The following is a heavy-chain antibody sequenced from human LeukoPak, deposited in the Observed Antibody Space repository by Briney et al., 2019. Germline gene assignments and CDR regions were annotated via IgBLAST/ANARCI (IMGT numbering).Heavy chain of an antibody. D-gene: IGHD5-12*01. CDR3: AKWATGNYFDY. CDR1: GFTFDDYT. V-gene: IGHV3-43*01. Sequence: PGGSLRLSCAASGFTFDDYTMHWVRQAPGKGLEWVSLISWDGGSTYYADSVKGRSTISRDNSKNSLYLQMNSLRTEDTALYYCAKWATGNYFDYWGQGTLVTVSS. CDR2: ISWDGGST. J-gene: IGHJ4*02.